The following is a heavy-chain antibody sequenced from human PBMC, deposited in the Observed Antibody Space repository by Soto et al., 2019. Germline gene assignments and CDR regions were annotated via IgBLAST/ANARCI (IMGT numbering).Heavy chain of an antibody. J-gene: IGHJ4*02. V-gene: IGHV5-51*01. CDR3: ARRTYESGWSHYFDY. Sequence: PVESLKIACEAYGYDFKFINYLIALVRQMPGKGLEWMGVISPGDSNTRYSPSFQGQVTFSADNSLNTAYLQWNTLRASDTAIYYCARRTYESGWSHYFDYWGQGTLVTVSS. CDR2: ISPGDSNT. D-gene: IGHD6-19*01. CDR1: GYDFKFINYL.